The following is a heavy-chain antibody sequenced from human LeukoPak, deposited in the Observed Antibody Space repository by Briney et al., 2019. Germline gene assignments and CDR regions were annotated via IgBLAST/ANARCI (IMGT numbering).Heavy chain of an antibody. Sequence: SETLSLTCTVSGGSISSSSFYWGWIRQPPGKGLEWIGSIFSGGSTYYNPSLKSRVTISVDTSKNQFSLKLSSVTAADTAVYYCARGRRYSYGWAYFDYWGQGTLVTVSS. CDR3: ARGRRYSYGWAYFDY. J-gene: IGHJ4*02. CDR1: GGSISSSSFY. V-gene: IGHV4-39*07. CDR2: IFSGGST. D-gene: IGHD5-18*01.